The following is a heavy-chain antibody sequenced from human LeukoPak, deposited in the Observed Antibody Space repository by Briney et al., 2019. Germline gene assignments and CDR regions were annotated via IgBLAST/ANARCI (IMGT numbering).Heavy chain of an antibody. Sequence: GASVKVSCKASGYTFTGYYMHWVRQAPGQGLEWMGWINPNSGGTNYAQKFQGRVTMTRDTSISTAYMELSRLRSDDTAVYYCARDFRVRDFWSGYYYGDAFDIWGQGTMVTVSS. CDR3: ARDFRVRDFWSGYYYGDAFDI. J-gene: IGHJ3*02. V-gene: IGHV1-2*02. CDR1: GYTFTGYY. D-gene: IGHD3-3*01. CDR2: INPNSGGT.